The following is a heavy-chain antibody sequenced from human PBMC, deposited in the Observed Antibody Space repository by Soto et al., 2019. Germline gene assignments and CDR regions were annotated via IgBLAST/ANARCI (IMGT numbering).Heavy chain of an antibody. CDR3: ARAAYYYESSGYYPGDY. Sequence: SETLSLTCTVSGCSVSSNSYSWGWIRQSPGKGLEWIGTIYSSENTYYNPSLVSRVTISVDTSMNEFSLRLSSVTAADTAVYYCARAAYYYESSGYYPGDYWGQGTLVTVSS. CDR1: GCSVSSNSYS. V-gene: IGHV4-39*01. CDR2: IYSSENT. J-gene: IGHJ4*02. D-gene: IGHD3-22*01.